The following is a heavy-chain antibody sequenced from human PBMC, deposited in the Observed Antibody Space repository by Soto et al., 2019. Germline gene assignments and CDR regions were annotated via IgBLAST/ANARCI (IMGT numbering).Heavy chain of an antibody. CDR3: AKPRPLGAHGPQEILDY. D-gene: IGHD4-17*01. J-gene: IGHJ4*02. Sequence: AASGGTCIDDGVRWILQNPGKGLEWVSSVSGSGGSTYYADSVKGRFTISRDNYKNTVFLEMNSLRAEDTAIYYYAKPRPLGAHGPQEILDYWGQGALVPVSS. CDR2: VSGSGGST. CDR1: GGTCIDDG. V-gene: IGHV3-23*01.